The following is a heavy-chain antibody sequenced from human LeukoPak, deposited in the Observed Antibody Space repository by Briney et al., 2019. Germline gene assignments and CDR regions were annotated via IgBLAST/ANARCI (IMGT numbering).Heavy chain of an antibody. Sequence: ASVKVSCKASGYTFTGYYMHWVRQAPGQGLEWMGWINPNSGGTNYAQKFQGRVTMTRDTSISTACMELSRLRSDDTAVYYCARDPLWFGELYLDYWGQGTLVTVSS. J-gene: IGHJ4*02. CDR1: GYTFTGYY. CDR3: ARDPLWFGELYLDY. D-gene: IGHD3-10*01. V-gene: IGHV1-2*02. CDR2: INPNSGGT.